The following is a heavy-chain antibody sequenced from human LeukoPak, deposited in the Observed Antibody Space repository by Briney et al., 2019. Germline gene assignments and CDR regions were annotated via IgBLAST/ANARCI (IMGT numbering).Heavy chain of an antibody. V-gene: IGHV3-30*03. D-gene: IGHD6-6*01. CDR3: DPHDSSSHF. J-gene: IGHJ4*02. CDR1: GFTFSSYG. Sequence: GRSLRLSCAASGFTFSSYGMHWVRQAPGKGLEWVTFISSDGNNKYYADSVKGRFTISRDNSRNTLYLQMNSLRDEDTAVYYCDPHDSSSHFWGQGTLVSVSS. CDR2: ISSDGNNK.